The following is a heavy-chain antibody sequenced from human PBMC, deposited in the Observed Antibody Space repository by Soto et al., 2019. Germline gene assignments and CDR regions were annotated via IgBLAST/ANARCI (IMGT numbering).Heavy chain of an antibody. D-gene: IGHD3-22*01. Sequence: SETLSLTCAVSGYSISGGYYWGWIRQPPGKGLEWIGSIYHSGSTYYNPSLKSRVTISVDTSKNQFSLKLSSVTAADTAVYYCASAPRELLYDSSGYYFRWFDPWGQGTRVTVSS. V-gene: IGHV4-38-2*01. J-gene: IGHJ5*02. CDR3: ASAPRELLYDSSGYYFRWFDP. CDR2: IYHSGST. CDR1: GYSISGGYY.